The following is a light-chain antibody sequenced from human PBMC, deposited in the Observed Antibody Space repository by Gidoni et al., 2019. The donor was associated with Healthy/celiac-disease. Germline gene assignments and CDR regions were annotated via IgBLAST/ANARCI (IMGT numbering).Light chain of an antibody. V-gene: IGKV1-5*03. CDR3: QQHNSYPWT. Sequence: DIQMTQSPSTLSASVGDRVTITCRASQSISSWLAWYQQKPGKAPKLLMYKASSLESGVPSRFSGSGSGTEFTLTISSLQPDDFATYYCQQHNSYPWTFXQXTKVEIK. CDR2: KAS. CDR1: QSISSW. J-gene: IGKJ1*01.